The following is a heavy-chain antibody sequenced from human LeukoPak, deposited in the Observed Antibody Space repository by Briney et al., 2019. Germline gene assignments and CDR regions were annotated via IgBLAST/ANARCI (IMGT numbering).Heavy chain of an antibody. CDR2: FDPEDGET. D-gene: IGHD3-22*01. CDR1: GYTLTELS. J-gene: IGHJ3*02. CDR3: ATDAMIGGLGYAFDI. V-gene: IGHV1-24*01. Sequence: ASVKVSCKVSGYTLTELSMHWVRQAPGKGLEWVGGFDPEDGETIYAQKFQGRVTMTEDTSTDTAYMELSSLRSEDTAVYYCATDAMIGGLGYAFDIWGQGTMVTVSS.